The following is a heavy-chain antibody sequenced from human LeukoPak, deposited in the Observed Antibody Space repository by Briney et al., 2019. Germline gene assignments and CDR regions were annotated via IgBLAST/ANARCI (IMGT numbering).Heavy chain of an antibody. J-gene: IGHJ4*02. V-gene: IGHV5-51*01. CDR1: GYSFTNYW. Sequence: GESLKISCKGSGYSFTNYWIVWVRQMPGKGLEWMGIIYPGDSDTRYSPSFQGQVTISADKSINSAYLQWSSLKASDTAMYYCARRVASSPYFEYWGQGTLVTVPS. D-gene: IGHD2-15*01. CDR2: IYPGDSDT. CDR3: ARRVASSPYFEY.